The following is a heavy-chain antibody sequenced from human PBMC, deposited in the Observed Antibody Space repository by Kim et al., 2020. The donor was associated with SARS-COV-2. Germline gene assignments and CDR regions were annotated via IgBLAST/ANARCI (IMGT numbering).Heavy chain of an antibody. D-gene: IGHD3-9*01. CDR1: GFTFSSYA. V-gene: IGHV3-30-3*01. J-gene: IGHJ6*02. CDR2: ISYDGSNK. CDR3: ARGWYMYFDWLPPSNGMDV. Sequence: GGSLRLSCAASGFTFSSYAMHWVRQAPGKGLEWVAVISYDGSNKYYADSVKGRFTISRDNSKNTLYLQMNSLRAEDTAVYYCARGWYMYFDWLPPSNGMDVWGQGTTVTVSS.